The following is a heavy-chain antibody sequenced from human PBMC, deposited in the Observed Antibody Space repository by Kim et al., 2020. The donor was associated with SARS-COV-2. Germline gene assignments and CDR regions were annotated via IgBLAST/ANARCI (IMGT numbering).Heavy chain of an antibody. Sequence: GGSLRLSCAASGFTFSSYAMSWVRQAPGKGLEWVSAISGSGGSTYYADSVKGRFTISRDNSKNTLYLQMNSLRAEDTAVYYCAKTRGGFFGVDHYGMDVWGQGTTVTVSS. CDR3: AKTRGGFFGVDHYGMDV. CDR1: GFTFSSYA. V-gene: IGHV3-23*01. J-gene: IGHJ6*02. D-gene: IGHD3-3*01. CDR2: ISGSGGST.